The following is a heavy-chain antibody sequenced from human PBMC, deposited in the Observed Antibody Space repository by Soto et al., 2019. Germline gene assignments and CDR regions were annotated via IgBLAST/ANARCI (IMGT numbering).Heavy chain of an antibody. CDR3: ARRERYYGSPGWFDP. Sequence: QLQLRESGPGLVRPSETLSLTCSVSGASINNFAYYWGWIRQPPGKGLEWIGTVYYNENTYYSPSLRSRVAISVDTAKNQFSLNLRSVTAADTAVYFCARRERYYGSPGWFDPWGQGTLVTVSS. J-gene: IGHJ5*01. D-gene: IGHD3-10*01. CDR2: VYYNENT. V-gene: IGHV4-39*01. CDR1: GASINNFAYY.